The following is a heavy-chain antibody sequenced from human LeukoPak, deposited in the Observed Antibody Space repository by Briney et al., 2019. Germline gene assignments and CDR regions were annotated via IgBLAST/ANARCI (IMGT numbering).Heavy chain of an antibody. Sequence: GESLKISCKGSGYRFTSYWIGWMRQTPGKGLEWMGIIYPADSDTRYSPSFQGHVTISVDESINTAYLQWSSLKASDTAMYYCARQPMDDSWGQGTLVTVSS. CDR3: ARQPMDDS. V-gene: IGHV5-51*01. CDR2: IYPADSDT. J-gene: IGHJ4*02. CDR1: GYRFTSYW. D-gene: IGHD3-10*01.